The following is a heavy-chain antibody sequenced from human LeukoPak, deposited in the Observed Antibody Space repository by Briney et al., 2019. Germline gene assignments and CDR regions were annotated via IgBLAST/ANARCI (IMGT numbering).Heavy chain of an antibody. CDR3: ASTYSSGWYLDY. J-gene: IGHJ4*02. CDR2: IYYSGST. D-gene: IGHD6-19*01. CDR1: GGSISSSSYY. V-gene: IGHV4-39*01. Sequence: SETLSLTCTVSGGSISSSSYYWGWIRQPPGKGLEWIGSIYYSGSTYYNPSLKSRVTISVDTSKHQFSLKLSSVTAADTAVYYCASTYSSGWYLDYWGQGTLVTVSS.